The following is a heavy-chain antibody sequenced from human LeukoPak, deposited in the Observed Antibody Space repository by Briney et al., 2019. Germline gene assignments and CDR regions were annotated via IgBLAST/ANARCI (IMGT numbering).Heavy chain of an antibody. V-gene: IGHV1-2*06. CDR3: ARSGSGWYVGTDY. CDR2: INPNSGGT. D-gene: IGHD6-19*01. Sequence: ASVKVSCKASGYTFTGYYMHWVQQAPGQGLEWMGRINPNSGGTNYAQKFQGRVTMTRDTSISTAYMELSRLRSDDTAVYYCARSGSGWYVGTDYWGQGTLVTVSS. J-gene: IGHJ4*02. CDR1: GYTFTGYY.